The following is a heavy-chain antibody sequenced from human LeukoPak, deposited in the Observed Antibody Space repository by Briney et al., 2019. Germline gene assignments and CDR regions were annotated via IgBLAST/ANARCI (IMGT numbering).Heavy chain of an antibody. V-gene: IGHV3-23*01. Sequence: PGGALRLSCAASVWTFRSYAISWVRQAPGKGVEWVSAISGSGGSTYYADSVKGRFTICRDKSKNTLSLQMNSLRAEDTAVYYSANDYGDYTDEYFQHWGQGTLVTVSS. CDR2: ISGSGGST. J-gene: IGHJ1*01. D-gene: IGHD4-17*01. CDR1: VWTFRSYA. CDR3: ANDYGDYTDEYFQH.